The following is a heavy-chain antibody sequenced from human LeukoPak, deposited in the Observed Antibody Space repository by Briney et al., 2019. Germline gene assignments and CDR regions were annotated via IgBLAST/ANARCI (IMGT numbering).Heavy chain of an antibody. CDR3: ARDYIVVVPAAMSEAGIDAFDI. Sequence: SVKVSCKASGGTFSNYAINWVRQAPGQGLEWMGGIIPIFGTANYAQKFQGRVTITADESTSTAYMELRSLRSDDTAVYYCARDYIVVVPAAMSEAGIDAFDIWGQGTMVTVSS. D-gene: IGHD2-2*01. CDR2: IIPIFGTA. J-gene: IGHJ3*02. V-gene: IGHV1-69*13. CDR1: GGTFSNYA.